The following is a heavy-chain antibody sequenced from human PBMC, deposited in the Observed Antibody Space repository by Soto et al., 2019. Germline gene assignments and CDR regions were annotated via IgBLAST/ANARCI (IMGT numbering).Heavy chain of an antibody. D-gene: IGHD3-3*01. Sequence: PGGSLRLSCSASGFTFTSYAMSWVRQAPGKGLEWVSGISGSGGDTKSADSVKGRFTISRDNFKNMLYLQMNTLRAEDTAVYYCAKHDFWTLCRTGLDSWGQGTLVT. CDR2: ISGSGGDT. CDR3: AKHDFWTLCRTGLDS. CDR1: GFTFTSYA. J-gene: IGHJ4*02. V-gene: IGHV3-23*01.